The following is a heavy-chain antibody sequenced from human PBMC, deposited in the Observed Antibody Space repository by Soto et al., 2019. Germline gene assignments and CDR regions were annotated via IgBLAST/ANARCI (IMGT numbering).Heavy chain of an antibody. V-gene: IGHV3-33*01. J-gene: IGHJ4*02. CDR2: IWYDGSNK. Sequence: QVQLVESGGGVVQPGRSLRLSCAASGFTFSSYGMHWVRQAPGKGLEWAAVIWYDGSNKYYADSVKGRFTISRDNSKNTLYLQMNSLRAEDTAVYYCARDKELVGTFDYWGQGTLVTVSS. CDR3: ARDKELVGTFDY. CDR1: GFTFSSYG. D-gene: IGHD2-8*02.